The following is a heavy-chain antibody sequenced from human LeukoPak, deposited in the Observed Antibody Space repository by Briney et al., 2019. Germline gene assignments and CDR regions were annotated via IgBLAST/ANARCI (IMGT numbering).Heavy chain of an antibody. Sequence: GGSLRLSCAASGFTCDDFAMHWVRQAPGKGLEWVSGISWNSGSIGYVDSVKGRFTISRDNAKNSLYLQMNSLRAEDTALYYCAKDIIPGEPAGVAFDIWGQGTMVTVSS. V-gene: IGHV3-9*01. D-gene: IGHD3-16*01. J-gene: IGHJ3*02. CDR2: ISWNSGSI. CDR1: GFTCDDFA. CDR3: AKDIIPGEPAGVAFDI.